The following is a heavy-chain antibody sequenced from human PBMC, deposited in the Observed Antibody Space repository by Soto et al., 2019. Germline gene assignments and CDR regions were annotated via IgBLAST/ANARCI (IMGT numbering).Heavy chain of an antibody. CDR3: ARERYGGNSGEFDY. CDR1: VGSFSSYA. J-gene: IGHJ4*02. D-gene: IGHD2-21*02. Sequence: SVKVSCKASVGSFSSYAISWVRQAPGQGLEWMGGIIPIFGTANYAQKFQGRVTITADESTSTAYMELSSLRSGDTAVYYCARERYGGNSGEFDYWGQGTLVTVSS. CDR2: IIPIFGTA. V-gene: IGHV1-69*01.